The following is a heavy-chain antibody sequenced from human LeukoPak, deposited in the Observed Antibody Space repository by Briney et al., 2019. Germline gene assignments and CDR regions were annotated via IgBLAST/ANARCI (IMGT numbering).Heavy chain of an antibody. CDR2: IKQDGSQK. Sequence: PGGSLRLSCAASGFTFSSYGMHWVRQAPGKGLEWVANIKQDGSQKYYVDSVKGRFTISRDNAKNSVYLQMSSLRAEDTAVYYCARIGYSSSSLDYWGQGTLVTVSS. D-gene: IGHD6-6*01. V-gene: IGHV3-7*01. CDR1: GFTFSSYG. J-gene: IGHJ4*02. CDR3: ARIGYSSSSLDY.